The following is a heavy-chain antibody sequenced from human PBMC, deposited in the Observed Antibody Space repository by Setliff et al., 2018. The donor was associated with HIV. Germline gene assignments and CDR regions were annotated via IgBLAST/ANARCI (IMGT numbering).Heavy chain of an antibody. CDR1: GFTFSNNW. V-gene: IGHV3-74*03. J-gene: IGHJ5*02. CDR2: ISPDGSST. Sequence: LRLSCAASGFTFSNNWIHWVRQTAEKGLVWVSRISPDGSSTMYADSVKGRFTISRDNAKNTVYLQMNSLRAEDTAVYYCVRVVTIFSKGPHFDPWGQGTLVTVSS. D-gene: IGHD3-3*01. CDR3: VRVVTIFSKGPHFDP.